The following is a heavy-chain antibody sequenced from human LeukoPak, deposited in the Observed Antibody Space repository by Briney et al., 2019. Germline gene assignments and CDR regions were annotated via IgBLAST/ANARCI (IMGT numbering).Heavy chain of an antibody. CDR2: IYTSGST. D-gene: IGHD3-10*01. J-gene: IGHJ4*02. CDR3: ASESEFGEGPVDY. CDR1: GGSISSGSYY. V-gene: IGHV4-61*02. Sequence: PSETLSLTCTVSGGSISSGSYYWSWIRQPPGKGLEWIGRIYTSGSTNYNPSLKSRVTISVDTSKNQFSLKLSSVTAADTAVYYCASESEFGEGPVDYWGQGTLVTVSS.